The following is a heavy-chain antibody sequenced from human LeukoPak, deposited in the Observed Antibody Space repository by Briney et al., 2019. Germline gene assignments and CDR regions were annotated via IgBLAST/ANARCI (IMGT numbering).Heavy chain of an antibody. CDR2: TYYRSKWYN. CDR1: GDSVSSNSAA. Sequence: SQTLSLTCAISGDSVSSNSAAWSWIRQSPSRGLEWLGRTYYRSKWYNDYAVSVKSRITINPDTSKNQFSLQLNSVTPEDTAVYYCARGLGVVVPAARSWFDPWGQGTLVTVSS. D-gene: IGHD2-2*01. V-gene: IGHV6-1*01. J-gene: IGHJ5*02. CDR3: ARGLGVVVPAARSWFDP.